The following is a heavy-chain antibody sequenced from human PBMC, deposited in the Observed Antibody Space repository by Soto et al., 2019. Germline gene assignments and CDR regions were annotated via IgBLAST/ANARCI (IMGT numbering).Heavy chain of an antibody. D-gene: IGHD2-15*01. J-gene: IGHJ6*02. V-gene: IGHV4-4*02. CDR1: GVSISSNNW. Sequence: QVQLQESGPGLVKPSGTLSLTCAVSGVSISSNNWWSWVRQPPGKGLEWIGEIYHTGSTYYNPSLKRRITKSVDKSKNHFSLKLSSVTAADTAVYYCARSDNYYGMDVWGQGTTVTVSS. CDR3: ARSDNYYGMDV. CDR2: IYHTGST.